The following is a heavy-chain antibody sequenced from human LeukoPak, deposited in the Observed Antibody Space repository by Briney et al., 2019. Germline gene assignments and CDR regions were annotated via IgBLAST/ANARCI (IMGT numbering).Heavy chain of an antibody. D-gene: IGHD2-2*01. CDR3: ARGPGVVVVPAPEFDP. J-gene: IGHJ5*02. CDR1: GGSISSGGYY. CDR2: IYYSGST. V-gene: IGHV4-31*03. Sequence: SQTLSLTCTVSGGSISSGGYYWSWIRQHPGKGLEWIGYIYYSGSTYYNPSLKSRVTISVDTSRNQFSLKLSSVTAADTAVYYCARGPGVVVVPAPEFDPWGQGTLVTVSS.